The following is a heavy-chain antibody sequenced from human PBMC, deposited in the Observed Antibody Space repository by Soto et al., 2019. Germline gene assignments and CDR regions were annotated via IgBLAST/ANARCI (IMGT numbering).Heavy chain of an antibody. V-gene: IGHV1-69*01. CDR1: A. CDR3: ATLSRKTYFNTAFEF. D-gene: IGHD3-3*02. J-gene: IGHJ3*01. Sequence: AIAGLRHITKQGLEWMGVITPIFGTTNYAQKFQGRVTITADESTSTAYMELSSLRSGDTAVYYCATLSRKTYFNTAFEFWVKGTMVIGTS. CDR2: ITPIFGTT.